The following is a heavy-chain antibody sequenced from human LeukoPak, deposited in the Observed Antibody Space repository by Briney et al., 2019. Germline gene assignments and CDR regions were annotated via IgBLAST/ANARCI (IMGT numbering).Heavy chain of an antibody. D-gene: IGHD3-3*01. J-gene: IGHJ2*01. CDR1: GYTFTDYD. CDR3: ARGRVTVFGPEGWYLDL. Sequence: GASVKVSCKTSGYTFTDYDINWVRQATGQGLEWLGRVNPSLGNTVYAQKFQDRVTITRDTSISTVYMELRSLKSEDTAVYYCARGRVTVFGPEGWYLDLWGRGTPVTVSS. V-gene: IGHV1-8*01. CDR2: VNPSLGNT.